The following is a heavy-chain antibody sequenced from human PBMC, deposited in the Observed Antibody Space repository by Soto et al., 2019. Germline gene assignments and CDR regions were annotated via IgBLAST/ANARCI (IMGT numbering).Heavy chain of an antibody. J-gene: IGHJ4*02. CDR3: AGASSRVSSVVAAY. D-gene: IGHD2-15*01. CDR2: IIPIFGTA. Sequence: SVKVSCKASGGTFSSYAISWVRQAPGQGLEWMGGIIPIFGTANYAQKFQGRLTLTSDMPSRTVYMQLSNLRSDDTAVYYCAGASSRVSSVVAAYWGQGXLVTVSS. CDR1: GGTFSSYA. V-gene: IGHV1-69*05.